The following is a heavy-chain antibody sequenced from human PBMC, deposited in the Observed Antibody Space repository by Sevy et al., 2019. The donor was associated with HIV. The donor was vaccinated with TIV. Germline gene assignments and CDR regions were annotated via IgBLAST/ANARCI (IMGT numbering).Heavy chain of an antibody. J-gene: IGHJ5*02. CDR3: ARGGRSGYYLNWFDP. CDR1: GGSISSGGYS. D-gene: IGHD3-22*01. Sequence: SETLSLTCAVSGGSISSGGYSWSWIRQPPGKGLEWIGYIYHSGSTYYNPSLKSRVTISVDRPKNQFALKLSSVTAADTAVYYCARGGRSGYYLNWFDPWGQGTLVTVSS. V-gene: IGHV4-30-2*01. CDR2: IYHSGST.